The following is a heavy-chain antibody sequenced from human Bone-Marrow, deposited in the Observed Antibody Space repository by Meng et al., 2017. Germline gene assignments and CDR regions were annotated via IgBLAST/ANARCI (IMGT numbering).Heavy chain of an antibody. V-gene: IGHV6-1*01. J-gene: IGHJ4*02. CDR1: GDSVSSNSAT. D-gene: IGHD1-1*01. Sequence: QVQLQQSGPGLVKPSQPLSLTCTISGDSVSSNSATWNWIRQSPSRGLEWLGRTYYRSRWYSDYAVSVQSRITIIPDTSKNQFSLQLNSLTPEDSAVYYCARDGTSWYFFDYWGQGTLVTVSS. CDR3: ARDGTSWYFFDY. CDR2: TYYRSRWYS.